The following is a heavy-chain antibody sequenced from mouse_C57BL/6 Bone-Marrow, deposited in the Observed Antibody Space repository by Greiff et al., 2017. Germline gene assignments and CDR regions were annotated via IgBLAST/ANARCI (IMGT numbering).Heavy chain of an antibody. V-gene: IGHV14-4*01. Sequence: EVQLVESGAELVRPGASVKLSCTASGFNIKDDYMHWVKQRPEQGLEWIGWIDPENGDTEYASKFQGKATITADTSSNTAYLQLSSLTSEETAVYYCTPYSNYVGYYAMDYWGQGTSVTVSS. CDR2: IDPENGDT. CDR3: TPYSNYVGYYAMDY. CDR1: GFNIKDDY. J-gene: IGHJ4*01. D-gene: IGHD2-5*01.